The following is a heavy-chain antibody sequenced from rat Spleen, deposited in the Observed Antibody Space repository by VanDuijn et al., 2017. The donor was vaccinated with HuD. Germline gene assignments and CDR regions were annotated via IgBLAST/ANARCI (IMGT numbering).Heavy chain of an antibody. CDR3: ASQNIILWVYHYFDY. CDR1: GFTFSDYY. CDR2: ISYEGSST. J-gene: IGHJ2*01. V-gene: IGHV5-22*01. D-gene: IGHD1-7*01. Sequence: EVQLVESGGGLVQPGRSLKLSCAASGFTFSDYYMAWVRQAPKKGLEWVASISYEGSSTYYGDSVKGRFTISRDNAKSTLYLQMNSLRSEDTATYYCASQNIILWVYHYFDYWGQGVMVTVSS.